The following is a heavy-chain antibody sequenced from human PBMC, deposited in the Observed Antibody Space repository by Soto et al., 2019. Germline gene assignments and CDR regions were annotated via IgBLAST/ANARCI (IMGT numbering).Heavy chain of an antibody. CDR2: MDSSGST. D-gene: IGHD1-20*01. CDR3: ATSQKGYNWNYFDH. V-gene: IGHV4-4*07. CDR1: GGSISSYY. J-gene: IGHJ4*02. Sequence: SETLSLTCTVSGGSISSYYWNWIRQPAGKGLEWIGRMDSSGSTSYNPSLKSRITMSVDTSKSQFSLKLSAVTAADTAVYYCATSQKGYNWNYFDHWGQGALVTVSS.